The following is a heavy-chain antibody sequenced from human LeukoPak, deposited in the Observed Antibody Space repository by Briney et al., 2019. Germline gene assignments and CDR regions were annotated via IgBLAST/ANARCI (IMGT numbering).Heavy chain of an antibody. CDR1: GGTFSSYT. CDR3: LYGGGLPPYGMDV. V-gene: IGHV1-69*02. J-gene: IGHJ6*02. D-gene: IGHD2-8*01. CDR2: IIPILGIA. Sequence: GASVKVSCKASGGTFSSYTISWVRQAPGQGLEWMGRIIPILGIANYAQKFQGRVTITADKSTSTAYMELSSLRSEDTAVYYCLYGGGLPPYGMDVWAQGTTVTVPS.